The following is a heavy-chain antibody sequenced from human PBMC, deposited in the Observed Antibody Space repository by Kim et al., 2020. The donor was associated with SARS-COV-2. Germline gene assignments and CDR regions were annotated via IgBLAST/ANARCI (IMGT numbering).Heavy chain of an antibody. D-gene: IGHD2-2*01. CDR2: ISVSGGCT. J-gene: IGHJ5*02. Sequence: GGSLRLSCAASGFTFSTYGMSWVRQAPGKGLEWVSAISVSGGCTYYADSVKGRFTISRDNSKNTLYLQMNSLRAEDTAVYYCAKMFGVVPAASTVDWFDPCGGGSLVTLCS. V-gene: IGHV3-23*01. CDR1: GFTFSTYG. CDR3: AKMFGVVPAASTVDWFDP.